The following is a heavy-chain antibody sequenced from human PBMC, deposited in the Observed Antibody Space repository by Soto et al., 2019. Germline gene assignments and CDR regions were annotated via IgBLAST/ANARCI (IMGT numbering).Heavy chain of an antibody. CDR1: GFTFSSYA. V-gene: IGHV3-23*01. CDR2: ISGSGGST. Sequence: GGSLRLSCAASGFTFSSYAMSWVRQAPGKGLEWVSAISGSGGSTYYADSVKGRFTISRDNSKNTLYLQMNSLRAEDTAVYYCAKDRGDIVVVPAAISDYWGQGTLVTVSS. CDR3: AKDRGDIVVVPAAISDY. D-gene: IGHD2-2*01. J-gene: IGHJ4*02.